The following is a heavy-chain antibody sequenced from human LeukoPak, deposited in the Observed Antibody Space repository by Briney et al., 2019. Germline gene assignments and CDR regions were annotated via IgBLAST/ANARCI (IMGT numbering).Heavy chain of an antibody. Sequence: GGSLRLSCAASGFIFSSFEMNWVRQAPGKGLEWVSSISSSSSYIYYADSVKGRFTISRDNAKNSLYLQMNSLRAEDTAVYYCARATNDYGDYSFDYWGQGTLVTVSS. CDR1: GFIFSSFE. D-gene: IGHD4-17*01. CDR2: ISSSSSYI. J-gene: IGHJ4*02. CDR3: ARATNDYGDYSFDY. V-gene: IGHV3-21*01.